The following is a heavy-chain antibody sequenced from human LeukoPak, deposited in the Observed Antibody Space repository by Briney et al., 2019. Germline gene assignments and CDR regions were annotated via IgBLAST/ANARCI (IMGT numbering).Heavy chain of an antibody. D-gene: IGHD5-24*01. CDR1: GFTFSSYG. CDR2: IWYDGSNK. J-gene: IGHJ2*01. V-gene: IGHV3-33*01. Sequence: GGSLRLSCAASGFTFSSYGMHWVRQAPGKGLEWVAVIWYDGSNKYYADSVKGRFTISRDNSKNTLYLQMNSLRAEDTAVYYCARSLYKRASLYWYFDLWGRGTLVTVSS. CDR3: ARSLYKRASLYWYFDL.